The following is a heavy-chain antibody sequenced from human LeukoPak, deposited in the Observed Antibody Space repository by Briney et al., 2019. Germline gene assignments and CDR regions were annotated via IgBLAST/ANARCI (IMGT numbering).Heavy chain of an antibody. Sequence: SGGSLRLSCAASGFSFSSYWMHWVRQAPGKGLVWVSRINSDGSSTNYADSVKGRFTLSRDNAKNTLYLQMNTLRAEDTAVYYCARGAILGANDFDYWGQGTLDTVSS. V-gene: IGHV3-74*01. CDR3: ARGAILGANDFDY. CDR2: INSDGSST. D-gene: IGHD1-26*01. CDR1: GFSFSSYW. J-gene: IGHJ4*02.